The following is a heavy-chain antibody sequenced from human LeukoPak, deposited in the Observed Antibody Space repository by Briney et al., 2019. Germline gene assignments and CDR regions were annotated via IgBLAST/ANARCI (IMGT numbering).Heavy chain of an antibody. D-gene: IGHD3-16*01. CDR2: INPNSGGT. CDR3: ARDWGEFITGTGE. J-gene: IGHJ4*02. CDR1: GGTFTGYY. V-gene: IGHV1-2*02. Sequence: ASVKVSCKASGGTFTGYYMHWVRQAPGQGLEWMGWINPNSGGTNYAQKFQGRVTMTRDTSISTAYMELSRLRSDDTAVYYCARDWGEFITGTGEWGQGTLVTVSS.